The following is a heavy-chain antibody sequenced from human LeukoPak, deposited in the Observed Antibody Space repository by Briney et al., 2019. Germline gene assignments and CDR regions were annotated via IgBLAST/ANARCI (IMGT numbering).Heavy chain of an antibody. J-gene: IGHJ3*02. CDR3: ASDSDSSGDAFDI. CDR2: IYYSGST. V-gene: IGHV4-59*01. Sequence: PSETLSLTCTVSGGSISSYYWSWIRQPAGKGLEWIGYIYYSGSTNYNPSLKSRVTISVDTSKNQFSLKLSSVTAADTAVYYCASDSDSSGDAFDIWGQGTMVTVSS. CDR1: GGSISSYY. D-gene: IGHD6-19*01.